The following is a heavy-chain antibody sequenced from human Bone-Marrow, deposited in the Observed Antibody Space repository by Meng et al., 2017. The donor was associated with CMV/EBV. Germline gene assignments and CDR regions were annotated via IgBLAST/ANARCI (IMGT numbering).Heavy chain of an antibody. CDR2: MNPNSGNT. CDR3: ARLGSGYENY. CDR1: GYTFTSYD. Sequence: VSCKASGYTFTSYDINWGRQATGQGLEWMGWMNPNSGNTGYAQKFQGRVTITRNTSISTAYMELSSLRSEDTAVYYCARLGSGYENYWGQGTLVPSPQ. V-gene: IGHV1-8*03. J-gene: IGHJ4*02. D-gene: IGHD5-12*01.